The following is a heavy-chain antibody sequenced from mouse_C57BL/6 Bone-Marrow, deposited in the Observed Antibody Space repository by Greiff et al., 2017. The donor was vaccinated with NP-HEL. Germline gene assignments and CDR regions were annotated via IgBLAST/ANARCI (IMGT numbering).Heavy chain of an antibody. CDR2: INSDGGST. V-gene: IGHV5-2*01. CDR3: ARHDYDDDWYFDV. CDR1: EYEFPSHD. Sequence: DVKLVESGGGLVQPGESLKLSCESNEYEFPSHDMSWVRKTPEKRLELVAAINSDGGSTYYPDTMERRFTISRDNTKKTLYLQMSSLRSEDTALYYCARHDYDDDWYFDVWGTGTTVTVSS. D-gene: IGHD2-4*01. J-gene: IGHJ1*03.